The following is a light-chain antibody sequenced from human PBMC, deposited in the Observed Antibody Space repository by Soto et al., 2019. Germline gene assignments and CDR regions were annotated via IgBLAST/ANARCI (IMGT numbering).Light chain of an antibody. CDR1: SSNIGAGYD. V-gene: IGLV1-40*01. CDR3: QSYDSSLSGRGV. Sequence: QSVLTQPPSVSGAPGQRVTISCTGSSSNIGAGYDVLWYQQLPGTAPKLLIYGNSNRPSGVPDRFSGSKSGTSASLAITGLQAEDEADYYCQSYDSSLSGRGVFGGGTKVTVL. J-gene: IGLJ2*01. CDR2: GNS.